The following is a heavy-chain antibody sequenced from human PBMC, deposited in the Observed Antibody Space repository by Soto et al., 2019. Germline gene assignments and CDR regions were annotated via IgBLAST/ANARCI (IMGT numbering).Heavy chain of an antibody. CDR1: GGSVSSGSYY. V-gene: IGHV4-61*01. J-gene: IGHJ6*02. CDR3: AREGGYCSGGSCPQYYYYYGMDV. CDR2: IYYSGST. D-gene: IGHD2-15*01. Sequence: SETLSLTCTVSGGSVSSGSYYWSWIRQPPGKGLEWIGYIYYSGSTNYNPSLKSRVTISVDTSKNQFSLKLSSVTAADTAVYYCAREGGYCSGGSCPQYYYYYGMDVWGQGTTVTVSS.